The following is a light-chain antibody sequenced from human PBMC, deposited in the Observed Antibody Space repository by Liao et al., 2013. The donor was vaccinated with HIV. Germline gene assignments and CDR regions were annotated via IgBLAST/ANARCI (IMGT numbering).Light chain of an antibody. CDR1: KLGEKY. J-gene: IGLJ2*01. V-gene: IGLV3-1*01. CDR2: QDT. CDR3: QAWDSSPVV. Sequence: SSELTQPPSVSVSPGQTATITCSGDKLGEKYVSWYQQRPGQSPVLVIFQDTRRPSGIPERFSGSNSGNTATLTISGTQAMDEADYYCQAWDSSPVVFGGGTKLTVL.